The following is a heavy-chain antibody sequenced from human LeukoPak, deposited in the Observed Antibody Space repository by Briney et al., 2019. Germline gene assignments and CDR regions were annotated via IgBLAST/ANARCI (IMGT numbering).Heavy chain of an antibody. J-gene: IGHJ4*02. Sequence: GGSLRLSCAATGFTFFNYALAWARQAPGKGLQSVSYISHSGHRTYYTASVLGRFTVSRDNSKNTLYLEMKGLTAEATAVYYCAKDRRHCTSTFCSGDHFDSWGQGTLVTVSS. CDR2: ISHSGHRT. V-gene: IGHV3-23*01. D-gene: IGHD2-8*01. CDR1: GFTFFNYA. CDR3: AKDRRHCTSTFCSGDHFDS.